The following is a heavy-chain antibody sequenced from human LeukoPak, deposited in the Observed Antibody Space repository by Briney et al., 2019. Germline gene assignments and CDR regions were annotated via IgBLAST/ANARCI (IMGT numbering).Heavy chain of an antibody. Sequence: PGGSLRLSCAAFGFTFSSYAMNWVRQAPGKGLEWVSVISGSGGSTYYADSVKGRFTISRGNSKNTLYLQMNSLRAEDTAVHYCARDFSNTAMVVYYMDVWGKGTTVTVSS. D-gene: IGHD5-18*01. V-gene: IGHV3-23*01. CDR3: ARDFSNTAMVVYYMDV. CDR1: GFTFSSYA. J-gene: IGHJ6*03. CDR2: ISGSGGST.